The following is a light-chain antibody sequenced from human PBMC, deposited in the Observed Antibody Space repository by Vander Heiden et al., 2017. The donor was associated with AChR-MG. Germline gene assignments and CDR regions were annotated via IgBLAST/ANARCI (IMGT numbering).Light chain of an antibody. CDR2: DKN. CDR3: NSRDIRGNPL. J-gene: IGLJ2*01. Sequence: SSVVTQYPAASVALGQTVRITCQGDSLRKYYGSWYQQKPGQAPVLVVYDKNPRPSGIPDRFSGSSSGDTSSLTITGAQAEDEADYYCNSRDIRGNPLFGGGTKLTVL. V-gene: IGLV3-19*01. CDR1: SLRKYY.